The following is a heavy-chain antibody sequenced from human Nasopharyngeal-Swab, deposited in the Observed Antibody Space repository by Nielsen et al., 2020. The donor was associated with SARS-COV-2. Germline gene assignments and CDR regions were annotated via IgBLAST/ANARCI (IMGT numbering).Heavy chain of an antibody. D-gene: IGHD3-3*01. CDR1: GLTFSSYA. Sequence: GESLKISCAASGLTFSSYAMSWVRQPPGKGLEWVSGISGSGAGTYYADSVKGRFTISRDNSKNTLNLQINSLRAEDTAVYYCAKADNYDFWSAYSDHWGQGTLVTVSS. V-gene: IGHV3-23*01. CDR2: ISGSGAGT. CDR3: AKADNYDFWSAYSDH. J-gene: IGHJ5*02.